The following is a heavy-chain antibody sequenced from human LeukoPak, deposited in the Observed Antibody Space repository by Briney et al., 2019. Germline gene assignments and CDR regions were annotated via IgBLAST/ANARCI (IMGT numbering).Heavy chain of an antibody. CDR3: ARDGYNSGYFDY. CDR2: IYYSRST. Sequence: PSETLSLTCTVSGASISSGGYYWNWIRQPPGKGLEWIGYIYYSRSTSYSPSLKSRLTISVDTSKNQFSLKLSSVTAADTAVYYCARDGYNSGYFDYRGQGTLVTVSS. V-gene: IGHV4-30-4*01. J-gene: IGHJ4*02. CDR1: GASISSGGYY. D-gene: IGHD5-24*01.